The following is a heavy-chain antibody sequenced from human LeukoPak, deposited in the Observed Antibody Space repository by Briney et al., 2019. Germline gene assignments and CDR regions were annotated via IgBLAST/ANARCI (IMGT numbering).Heavy chain of an antibody. D-gene: IGHD4-17*01. Sequence: GGSLRLSCAASGFTFSTYWMHWVRQAPGKGLVWVSRINNDGSSTSYADSVKGRFTISRDNAKSSLHLQMNSLRAEDTAVYYCVRNDYGDYGCDYWGQGTLVTVSS. CDR3: VRNDYGDYGCDY. CDR2: INNDGSST. V-gene: IGHV3-74*01. J-gene: IGHJ4*02. CDR1: GFTFSTYW.